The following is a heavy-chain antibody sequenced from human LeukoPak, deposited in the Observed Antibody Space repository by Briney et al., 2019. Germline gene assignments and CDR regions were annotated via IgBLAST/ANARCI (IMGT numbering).Heavy chain of an antibody. D-gene: IGHD3-22*01. J-gene: IGHJ4*02. Sequence: ASVKVSCKASGYTFTRYYIHWVRQAPGQGLEWMGVINPSGGSTTHARKFQGRVTMTEDTSTDTAYMELSSLRSEDTAVYYCATDRGGYYYDSSGYYLTDWGQGTLVTVSS. V-gene: IGHV1-46*01. CDR2: INPSGGST. CDR1: GYTFTRYY. CDR3: ATDRGGYYYDSSGYYLTD.